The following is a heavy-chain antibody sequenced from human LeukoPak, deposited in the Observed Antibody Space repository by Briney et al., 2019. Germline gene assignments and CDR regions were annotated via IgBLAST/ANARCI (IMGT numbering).Heavy chain of an antibody. V-gene: IGHV3-64*01. J-gene: IGHJ4*02. CDR1: GFTFSSYA. Sequence: PGGSLRLSCAASGFTFSSYAMHWVRQAPGKGLEYVSGISSNGGSTYHANSVKGRFTISRDNSKNTLYLQMGSLGAEDMAVYYCARGYDFWSGYWSHSDCWGQGTLVTVSS. CDR2: ISSNGGST. D-gene: IGHD3-3*01. CDR3: ARGYDFWSGYWSHSDC.